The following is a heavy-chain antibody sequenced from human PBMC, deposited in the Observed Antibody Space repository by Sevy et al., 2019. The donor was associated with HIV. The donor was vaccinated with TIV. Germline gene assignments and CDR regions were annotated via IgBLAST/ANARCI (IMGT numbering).Heavy chain of an antibody. CDR2: FDPEDGET. CDR3: ATTKDYYDSSGCPFDY. D-gene: IGHD3-22*01. V-gene: IGHV1-24*01. J-gene: IGHJ4*02. Sequence: ASVKVSCKVSGYTLTELSMHWVRQAPGKGLEWMGSFDPEDGETNYAKKFQGRVTMTEEKSADTAYMELSSLRSEDTAVYFCATTKDYYDSSGCPFDYWGQGTLVTVSS. CDR1: GYTLTELS.